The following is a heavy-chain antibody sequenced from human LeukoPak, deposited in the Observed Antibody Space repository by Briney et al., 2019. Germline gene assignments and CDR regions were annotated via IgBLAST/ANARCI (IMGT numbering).Heavy chain of an antibody. CDR2: IIPIFGTA. CDR3: ASSDAGYCSSTSCYKTRYYYYMDV. CDR1: GGTFSSYA. V-gene: IGHV1-69*05. D-gene: IGHD2-2*02. Sequence: SVKVSCKASGGTFSSYAISWVRQAPGQGLEWMGGIIPIFGTANYAQKFQGRVTITTDESTSTAYMELSSLRSEDTAVYYCASSDAGYCSSTSCYKTRYYYYMDVWGKGTTVTVSS. J-gene: IGHJ6*03.